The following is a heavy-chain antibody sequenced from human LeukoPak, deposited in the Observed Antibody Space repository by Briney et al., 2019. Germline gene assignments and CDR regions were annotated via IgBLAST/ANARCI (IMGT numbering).Heavy chain of an antibody. J-gene: IGHJ6*03. Sequence: GGSLRLSCAASGFIFSTYEMNWVRQAPGKGLEWLSYISYSGRTIYYADSVKGRFTISRDNSKNTLYLQMNSLRAEDTAVYYCAKCGYSGYDDYYYYYYMDVWGKGTTVTISS. CDR1: GFIFSTYE. CDR2: ISYSGRTI. D-gene: IGHD5-12*01. V-gene: IGHV3-48*03. CDR3: AKCGYSGYDDYYYYYYMDV.